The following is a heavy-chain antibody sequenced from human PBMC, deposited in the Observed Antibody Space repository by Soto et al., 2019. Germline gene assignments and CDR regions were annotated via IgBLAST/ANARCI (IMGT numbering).Heavy chain of an antibody. CDR2: INHSGST. CDR1: GGSFSGYY. CDR3: ARRPALNYYDSSGYQIFDY. J-gene: IGHJ4*02. Sequence: PSETLSLTCAVYGGSFSGYYWSWIRQPPGKGLEWIGEINHSGSTNYNPSLKSRVTISVDTSKNQFSLKLSSVTAADTAMYYCARRPALNYYDSSGYQIFDYWGQGTLVTVSS. V-gene: IGHV4-34*01. D-gene: IGHD3-22*01.